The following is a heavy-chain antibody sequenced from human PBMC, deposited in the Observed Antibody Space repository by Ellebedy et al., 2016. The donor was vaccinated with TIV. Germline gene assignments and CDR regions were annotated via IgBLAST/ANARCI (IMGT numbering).Heavy chain of an antibody. CDR1: GYTFTAYH. CDR3: ARLIEHSIHGMDV. D-gene: IGHD2/OR15-2a*01. V-gene: IGHV1-2*02. Sequence: ASVKVSCKASGYTFTAYHIHWVRQAPGQGLEWMGWINPNSGGTNYAQKFQGRVTMTRDTSISTVYMELSNLTPGDTAMYYCARLIEHSIHGMDVWGQGTTVTVSS. CDR2: INPNSGGT. J-gene: IGHJ6*02.